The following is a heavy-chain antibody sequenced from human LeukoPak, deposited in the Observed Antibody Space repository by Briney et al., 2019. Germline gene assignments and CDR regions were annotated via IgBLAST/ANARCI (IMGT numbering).Heavy chain of an antibody. D-gene: IGHD6-19*01. V-gene: IGHV3-30-3*01. CDR2: ISYDGSNK. CDR3: ARAQPIAVAGTLRWRTFDY. CDR1: GFTFSSYA. J-gene: IGHJ4*02. Sequence: GRSLRLSCAASGFTFSSYAMHWVRQAPGKGLEWVAVISYDGSNKYYADSVKGRFTISRDNAKNSLYLQMNSLRAEDTAVYYCARAQPIAVAGTLRWRTFDYWGQGTLVTVSS.